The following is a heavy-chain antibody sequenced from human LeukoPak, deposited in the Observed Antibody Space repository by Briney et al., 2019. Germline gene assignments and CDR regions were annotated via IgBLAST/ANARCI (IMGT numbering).Heavy chain of an antibody. CDR3: AKAEVPAARRGAFDI. CDR1: GFTFSSYA. J-gene: IGHJ3*02. D-gene: IGHD2-2*01. Sequence: GGSLRLSCAASGFTFSSYAMSWVRQAPGKGLEWVSAICGSGGSTYYVDSVKGRFTISRDNSKNTLYLQMNSPRAEDTAVYYCAKAEVPAARRGAFDIWGQGTMVTVSS. CDR2: ICGSGGST. V-gene: IGHV3-23*01.